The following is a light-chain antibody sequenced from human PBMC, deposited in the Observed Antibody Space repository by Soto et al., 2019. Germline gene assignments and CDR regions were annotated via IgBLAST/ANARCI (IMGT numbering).Light chain of an antibody. CDR1: QSVISNY. CDR2: GAS. CDR3: QQYGSSPPEKT. V-gene: IGKV3-20*01. Sequence: EIVLTQSPGTLSLSPGERATLSCRASQSVISNYLAWYQQKPGQAPRLLIYGASSRATGIPDRFSGSGSGTDFTHTISRLEPEDVAVYYCQQYGSSPPEKTFGQGTKVEIK. J-gene: IGKJ1*01.